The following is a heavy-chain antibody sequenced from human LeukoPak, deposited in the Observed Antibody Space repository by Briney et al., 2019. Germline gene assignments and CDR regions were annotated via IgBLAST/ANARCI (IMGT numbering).Heavy chain of an antibody. CDR1: GFTFSSYA. CDR3: AKVMGSSGYFFDY. CDR2: NSGSGGST. Sequence: GGSLGLSCAASGFTFSSYAMSWVRQAPGKGLEWVSANSGSGGSTYYADSVKGRFTISRDNSKNTLYLQMNSLRAEDTAVYYCAKVMGSSGYFFDYWGQGTLVTVSS. D-gene: IGHD3-22*01. J-gene: IGHJ4*02. V-gene: IGHV3-23*01.